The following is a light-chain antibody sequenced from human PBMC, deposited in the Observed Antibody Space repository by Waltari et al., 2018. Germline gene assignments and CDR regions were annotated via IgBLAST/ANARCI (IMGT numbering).Light chain of an antibody. CDR3: QHSDT. J-gene: IGKJ2*01. CDR1: QSVSSN. Sequence: EIVMTQSQGTLSVSPGEKATLSCRASQSVSSNLAWYQQKPGQSPRLLIYGASTRATGIPARFGGSGSGTDFTLTISSLQSEDFAVYYCQHSDTFGQGTKLEIK. CDR2: GAS. V-gene: IGKV3-15*01.